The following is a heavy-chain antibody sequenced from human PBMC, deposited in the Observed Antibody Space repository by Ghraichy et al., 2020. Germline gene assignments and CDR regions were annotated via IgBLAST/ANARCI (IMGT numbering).Heavy chain of an antibody. J-gene: IGHJ6*02. Sequence: GGSLRLSCAASGFTVTSNYMSWVRQAPGKGLEWVSIISSGGNTYYVDSVKGRFTISRDNSKNTLFLQMNSLRAEDTAVYYCATRQRAGYYYGMDVWGQGTTVTVSS. CDR3: ATRQRAGYYYGMDV. V-gene: IGHV3-53*01. CDR2: ISSGGNT. D-gene: IGHD1-1*01. CDR1: GFTVTSNY.